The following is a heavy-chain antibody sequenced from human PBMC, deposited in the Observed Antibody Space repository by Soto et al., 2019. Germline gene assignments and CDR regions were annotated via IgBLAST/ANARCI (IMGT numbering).Heavy chain of an antibody. CDR1: GFTFSSYA. CDR2: ISSDGSNK. D-gene: IGHD6-13*01. V-gene: IGHV3-30-3*01. CDR3: ARDSSSWYLGGVFDY. J-gene: IGHJ4*02. Sequence: QVQLVESGGGVVQPGRSLRLSCAASGFTFSSYAMHWVRQAPGKGLEWVAVISSDGSNKYYADSVKGRFTISRDNSKNTLYLQMNSLRAEDTAVYYCARDSSSWYLGGVFDYWGQGTLVTVSS.